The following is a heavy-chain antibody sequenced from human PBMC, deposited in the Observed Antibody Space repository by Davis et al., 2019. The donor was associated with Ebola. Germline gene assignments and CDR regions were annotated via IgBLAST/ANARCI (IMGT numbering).Heavy chain of an antibody. D-gene: IGHD3-22*01. V-gene: IGHV6-1*01. Sequence: SQTLSLTCAISGDSVPSISAARNWIRQSPSRGLEWLGRTYYRSKWYNDYAVSVKSRITINPDTSKNQFSLQLNSVTPEDTAVYYCARVSVVYYYYGMDVWGQGTTVTVSS. CDR3: ARVSVVYYYYGMDV. CDR2: TYYRSKWYN. CDR1: GDSVPSISAA. J-gene: IGHJ6*02.